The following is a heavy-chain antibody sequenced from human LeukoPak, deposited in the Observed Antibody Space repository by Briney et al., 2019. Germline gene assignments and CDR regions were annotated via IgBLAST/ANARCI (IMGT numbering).Heavy chain of an antibody. CDR3: AKVTTPLSYSP. D-gene: IGHD4-11*01. Sequence: GGSLRLSCAASGFTFSSYAMSWVRQAPGKGLEWVSAISGSGGSTYYADSVKGRFTISRDNSKNTLFLQMNSLRVEDTAPYYCAKVTTPLSYSPWGQGTLVTVSS. CDR2: ISGSGGST. J-gene: IGHJ5*02. V-gene: IGHV3-23*01. CDR1: GFTFSSYA.